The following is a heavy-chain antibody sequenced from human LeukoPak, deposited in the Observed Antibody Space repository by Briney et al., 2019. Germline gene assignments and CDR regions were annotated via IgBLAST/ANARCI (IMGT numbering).Heavy chain of an antibody. J-gene: IGHJ5*02. CDR1: GFTFSSYG. V-gene: IGHV3-30*18. Sequence: GGSLRLSCAASGFTFSSYGMHWVRQAPGKGLEWVAVISYDGSNKYYADSVKGRFTTSRDNSKNTLYLQMNSLRAEDTAVYYCAKEPYYYGSGSYFNWFDPWGQGTLVTVSS. CDR2: ISYDGSNK. D-gene: IGHD3-10*01. CDR3: AKEPYYYGSGSYFNWFDP.